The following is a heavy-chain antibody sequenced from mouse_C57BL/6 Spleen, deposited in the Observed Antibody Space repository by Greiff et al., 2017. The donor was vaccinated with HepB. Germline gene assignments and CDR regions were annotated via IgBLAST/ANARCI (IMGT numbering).Heavy chain of an antibody. CDR2: IYPGDGDT. CDR1: GYAFSSSW. Sequence: VKLQESGPELVKPGASVKISCKASGYAFSSSWMNWVKQRPGKGLEWIGRIYPGDGDTNYNGKFKGKATLTADKYSSTAYMQLSSLTSEDSAVYFCARSNYDYPYYAMDYWGQGTSVTVSS. V-gene: IGHV1-82*01. J-gene: IGHJ4*01. CDR3: ARSNYDYPYYAMDY. D-gene: IGHD2-4*01.